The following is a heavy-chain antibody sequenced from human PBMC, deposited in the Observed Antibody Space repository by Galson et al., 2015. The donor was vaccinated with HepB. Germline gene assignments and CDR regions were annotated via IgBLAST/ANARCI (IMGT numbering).Heavy chain of an antibody. CDR3: ARDNLPGRFDFWSGLGPFGI. D-gene: IGHD3-3*01. Sequence: SVKVSCKASGGTFSSYTISWVRQAPGQGLEWMGGIIPIFGTANYAQKFQGRVTITADESTSTAYMELSSLRSEDTAVYYCARDNLPGRFDFWSGLGPFGIWGQGTMVTVSS. CDR1: GGTFSSYT. J-gene: IGHJ3*02. CDR2: IIPIFGTA. V-gene: IGHV1-69*13.